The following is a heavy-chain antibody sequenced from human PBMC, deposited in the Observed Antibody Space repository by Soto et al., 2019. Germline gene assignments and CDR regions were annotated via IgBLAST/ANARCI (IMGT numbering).Heavy chain of an antibody. D-gene: IGHD3-16*01. Sequence: EVQLVESGGGLVQPGGSLRLSCAASGFTISGNAMNWVRQAPGRGLEWVSYISSSSTNIHYADSVRGRFTISRDNAKNSLYLQMNGLRDEDTAVYRCARDLSWGSKWYYYMDVWGKGTTVTVSS. CDR3: ARDLSWGSKWYYYMDV. CDR1: GFTISGNA. CDR2: ISSSSTNI. J-gene: IGHJ6*03. V-gene: IGHV3-48*02.